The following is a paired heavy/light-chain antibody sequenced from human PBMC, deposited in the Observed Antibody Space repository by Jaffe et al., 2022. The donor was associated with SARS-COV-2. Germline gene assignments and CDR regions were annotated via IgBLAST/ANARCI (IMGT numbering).Light chain of an antibody. CDR3: SAWDSSLSVWV. Sequence: QAGLTQPPSVSKDLRQTATLTCAGNSNNVGDQGAAWLQQHQGHPPKLLSYRDNNRPSGISERFSASRSGNIASLTITGLQPEDDGDYYCSAWDSSLSVWVFGGGTKLTVL. CDR2: RDN. CDR1: SNNVGDQG. V-gene: IGLV10-54*04. J-gene: IGLJ3*02.
Heavy chain of an antibody. CDR3: ARETGSFDS. CDR2: INPSVGSP. V-gene: IGHV1-46*01. Sequence: QVQLVQSGAEVKKPGASVKVSCKASGYSFSSHFMHWVRQAPGQGLEWMGIINPSVGSPGYSQKFQGRVTMTTDTSTSTVYMELTSLTSEDTAVYYCARETGSFDSWGQGTLVTVSS. CDR1: GYSFSSHF. J-gene: IGHJ4*02. D-gene: IGHD3-9*01.